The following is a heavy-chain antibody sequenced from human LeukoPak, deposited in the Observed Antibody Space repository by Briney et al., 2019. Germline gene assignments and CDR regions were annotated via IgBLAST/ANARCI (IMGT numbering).Heavy chain of an antibody. CDR3: ARAIYDGFDI. CDR1: GVTFTTYA. V-gene: IGHV3-48*04. Sequence: GGSLRLSCAASGVTFTTYAMTWVRQAPGKGLEWVSYISSSGGNTYYADSVKGRFTISRDNAKNSLFLQMNSLRAEDTAVYYCARAIYDGFDIWGQGKMVTVSS. J-gene: IGHJ3*02. CDR2: ISSSGGNT.